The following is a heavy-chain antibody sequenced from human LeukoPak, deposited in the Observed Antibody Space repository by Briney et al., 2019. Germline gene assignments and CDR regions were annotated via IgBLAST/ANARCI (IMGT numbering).Heavy chain of an antibody. CDR1: GFTFSSYA. CDR3: AKDLAYYYDSSGYPDY. CDR2: ISGSGGST. V-gene: IGHV3-23*01. Sequence: GGSLRLSCAASGFTFSSYAMSWVRPAPGKGLEWVSAISGSGGSTYYADSVKGRFTISRDNSKNTLYLQMNSLRAEDTAVYYCAKDLAYYYDSSGYPDYWGQGTLVTVSS. J-gene: IGHJ4*02. D-gene: IGHD3-22*01.